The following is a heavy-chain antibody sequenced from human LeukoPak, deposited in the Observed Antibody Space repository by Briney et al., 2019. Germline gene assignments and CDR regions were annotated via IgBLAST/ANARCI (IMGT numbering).Heavy chain of an antibody. CDR1: GGSISSYY. J-gene: IGHJ4*02. CDR2: IYYSGST. D-gene: IGHD6-13*01. V-gene: IGHV4-59*08. Sequence: SETPSLTCTVSGGSISSYYWSWIRQPPGKGLEWIGYIYYSGSTNYNPSLKSRVTISVDTSKNQFSLKLSSVTAADTAVYYCARKIGYSSSWFDYWGQGTLVTVSS. CDR3: ARKIGYSSSWFDY.